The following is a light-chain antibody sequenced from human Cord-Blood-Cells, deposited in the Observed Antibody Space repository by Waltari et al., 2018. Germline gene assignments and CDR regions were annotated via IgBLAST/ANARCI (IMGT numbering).Light chain of an antibody. J-gene: IGKJ1*01. V-gene: IGKV3-15*01. CDR2: GAS. CDR3: QQYNNWPRT. Sequence: EIVMTQSPATLSVSPGERATLSCRASQSVSSNLAWSQQKPGQAPRLLSYGASTRATGIPARFSGSGSGTEFTLTISSLQSEDFAVYYCQQYNNWPRTFGQGTKVEIK. CDR1: QSVSSN.